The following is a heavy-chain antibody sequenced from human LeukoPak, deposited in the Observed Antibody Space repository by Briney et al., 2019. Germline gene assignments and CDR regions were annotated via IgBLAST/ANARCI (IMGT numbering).Heavy chain of an antibody. V-gene: IGHV1-69*13. CDR2: IIPIFGTA. CDR1: GYTFTSYG. CDR3: ARDPRYCSSTSCQRGDY. Sequence: ASVKVSCKASGYTFTSYGISWVRQAPGQGLEWMGGIIPIFGTANYAQKFQGRVTITADESTSTAYMELSSLRSEDTAVYYCARDPRYCSSTSCQRGDYWGQGTLVTVSS. D-gene: IGHD2-2*01. J-gene: IGHJ4*02.